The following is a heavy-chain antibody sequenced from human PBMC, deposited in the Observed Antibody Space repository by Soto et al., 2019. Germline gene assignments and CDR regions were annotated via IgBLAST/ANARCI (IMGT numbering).Heavy chain of an antibody. Sequence: PGGSLRLSCAASGFTFSSYGMHWVRQAPGKGLEWVAVISYDGSNKYYADSVKGRITISRDNSKNTAYLQMSSLRPEDTAVYYCVKGEYYYDGSAYYPFDYWGQGRMVTVSS. CDR3: VKGEYYYDGSAYYPFDY. V-gene: IGHV3-30*18. CDR1: GFTFSSYG. J-gene: IGHJ4*02. D-gene: IGHD3-22*01. CDR2: ISYDGSNK.